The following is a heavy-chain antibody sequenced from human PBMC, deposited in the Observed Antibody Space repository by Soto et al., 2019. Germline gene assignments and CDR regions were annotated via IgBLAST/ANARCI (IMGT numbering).Heavy chain of an antibody. Sequence: QVQLVQSGAEVKKPGSSVKVSCKASGGTFSSYAISWVRQAPGQGLEWMGGIIPIFGTANYEQKFQGRVTITADESTSTAYMELSSLRSEDTAVYYCARESRDCSGGSCYFLPGIDYWGQGTLVTVSS. CDR2: IIPIFGTA. D-gene: IGHD2-15*01. J-gene: IGHJ4*02. CDR1: GGTFSSYA. V-gene: IGHV1-69*12. CDR3: ARESRDCSGGSCYFLPGIDY.